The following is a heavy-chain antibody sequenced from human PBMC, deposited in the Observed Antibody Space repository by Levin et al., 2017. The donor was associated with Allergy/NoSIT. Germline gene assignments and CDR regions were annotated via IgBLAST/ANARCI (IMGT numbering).Heavy chain of an antibody. D-gene: IGHD4-17*01. V-gene: IGHV4-31*03. CDR2: IYYSGST. CDR3: ARDYGEPHRDAFDI. CDR1: GGSISSGGYY. J-gene: IGHJ3*02. Sequence: PSETLSLTCTVSGGSISSGGYYWSWIRQHPGKGLEWIGYIYYSGSTYYNPSLKSRVTISVDTSKNQFSLKLSSVTAADTAVYYCARDYGEPHRDAFDIWGQGTMVTVSS.